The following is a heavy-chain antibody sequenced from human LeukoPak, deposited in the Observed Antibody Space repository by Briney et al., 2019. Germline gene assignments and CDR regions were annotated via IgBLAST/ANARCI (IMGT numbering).Heavy chain of an antibody. CDR3: ARDLYSPPDV. D-gene: IGHD2-21*01. V-gene: IGHV3-7*01. Sequence: GGSLRLSCVVSGFNFHNYWMTWVRQAPGKGLEWLAIINPDGSETSYEDSVKGRFIVSRDNDNNSLSLDLTSVRAEDTTLYYCARDLYSPPDVWGQGTSVTVSS. J-gene: IGHJ6*02. CDR1: GFNFHNYW. CDR2: INPDGSET.